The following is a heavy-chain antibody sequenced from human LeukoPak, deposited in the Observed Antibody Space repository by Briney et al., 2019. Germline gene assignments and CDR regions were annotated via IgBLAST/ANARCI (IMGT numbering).Heavy chain of an antibody. CDR2: ISSSSSTI. Sequence: GGSLRLSCATSKFNFNNYGMTWVRQAPGKGLEWVSYISSSSSTIYYADSVKGRFTISRDNSKNTLYLQMNSLRAEDTAVYYCARITQGYSSSSLDYWGQGTLVTVSS. J-gene: IGHJ4*02. D-gene: IGHD6-6*01. CDR1: KFNFNNYG. V-gene: IGHV3-48*01. CDR3: ARITQGYSSSSLDY.